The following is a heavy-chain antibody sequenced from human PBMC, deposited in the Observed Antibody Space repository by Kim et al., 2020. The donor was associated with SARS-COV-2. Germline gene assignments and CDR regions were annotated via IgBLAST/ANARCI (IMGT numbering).Heavy chain of an antibody. Sequence: GGSLRLSCAASGFTFSSYSMNWVRQAPGKGLEWVSSISSSSSYIYYADSVKGRFTISRDNAKNSLYLQMNSLRAEDTAVYYCATDPGEWLRLEAPYYFDYWGQGTLVTVSS. J-gene: IGHJ4*02. V-gene: IGHV3-21*01. CDR2: ISSSSSYI. CDR3: ATDPGEWLRLEAPYYFDY. CDR1: GFTFSSYS. D-gene: IGHD5-12*01.